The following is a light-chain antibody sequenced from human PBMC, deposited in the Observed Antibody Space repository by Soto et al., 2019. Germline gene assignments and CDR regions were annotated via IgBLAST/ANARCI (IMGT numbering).Light chain of an antibody. Sequence: IVLTQSPATLSLSPGDRATLSCRASQSVDRSYLAWFQQKPGQAPRLLIHGASTWATGIPGRFSGSGSVTDFTLTISRLEPEDFAVYFCQQYGFSSYTFGQGTKLEIK. J-gene: IGKJ2*01. V-gene: IGKV3-20*01. CDR2: GAS. CDR1: QSVDRSY. CDR3: QQYGFSSYT.